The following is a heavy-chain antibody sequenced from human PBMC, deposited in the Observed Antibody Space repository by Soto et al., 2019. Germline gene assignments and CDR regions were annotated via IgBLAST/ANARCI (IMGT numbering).Heavy chain of an antibody. Sequence: QVQLVQSGAEVKKPGSSVKVSCKASGGTFSSYAISWVRQAPGQGLEWMGGIIPIFGTANYAQKFQGRVTITADESTSIAYMELSSLRSEYTAVYSCARADFGVVTQDWYFDLWGRGTLVTASS. CDR2: IIPIFGTA. J-gene: IGHJ2*01. CDR1: GGTFSSYA. V-gene: IGHV1-69*01. CDR3: ARADFGVVTQDWYFDL. D-gene: IGHD3-3*01.